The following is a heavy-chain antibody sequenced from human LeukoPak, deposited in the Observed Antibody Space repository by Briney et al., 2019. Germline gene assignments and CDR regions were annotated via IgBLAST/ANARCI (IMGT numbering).Heavy chain of an antibody. D-gene: IGHD3-22*01. CDR3: AKATYYYDSSGYNSQYYFDY. J-gene: IGHJ4*02. CDR2: ISGSGGST. Sequence: GGSLRLSCAASGFSFSSYAMSWVRQAPGKGLEWASAISGSGGSTYYADSVKGRFTISRDNSKNTLYLQMNSLRAEDTAVYYCAKATYYYDSSGYNSQYYFDYWGQGTWSPSPQ. V-gene: IGHV3-23*01. CDR1: GFSFSSYA.